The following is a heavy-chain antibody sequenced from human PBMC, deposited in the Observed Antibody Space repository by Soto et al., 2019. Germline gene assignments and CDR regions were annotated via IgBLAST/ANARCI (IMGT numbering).Heavy chain of an antibody. D-gene: IGHD5-12*01. CDR2: ISGRDSST. V-gene: IGHV3-23*01. CDR3: AKALSGYNAPLDH. J-gene: IGHJ5*02. CDR1: GFTFSSYA. Sequence: EVQLLESGGGLVQPGGSLRLSCAASGFTFSSYAMNWFRQAPGKGLEWVSVISGRDSSTYYADSVKGRFTISRDNSKKTLYVQMNSLRADDTAIYSCAKALSGYNAPLDHWGQGRRVTVSS.